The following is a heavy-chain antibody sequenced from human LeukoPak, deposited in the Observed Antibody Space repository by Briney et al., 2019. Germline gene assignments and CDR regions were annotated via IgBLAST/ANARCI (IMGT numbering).Heavy chain of an antibody. CDR3: ASSTIQLWLGHYYYMDV. V-gene: IGHV4-34*01. CDR1: DGSINSGAYY. D-gene: IGHD5-18*01. J-gene: IGHJ6*03. CDR2: INHSGST. Sequence: PSETLSLTCTVSDGSINSGAYYWSWIRQPPGKGLEWIGEINHSGSTNYNPSLKSRVTISVDTSKNQFSLKLSSVTAADTAVYYCASSTIQLWLGHYYYMDVWGKGTTVTVSS.